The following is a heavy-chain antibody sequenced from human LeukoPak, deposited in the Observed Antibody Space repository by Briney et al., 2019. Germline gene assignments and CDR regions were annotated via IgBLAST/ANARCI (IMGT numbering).Heavy chain of an antibody. D-gene: IGHD2-15*01. CDR2: IRSKANSYAT. Sequence: PGGSLRLSCAASGFTFSGSAMHWVRQASGKGLERVGRIRSKANSYATAYAASVKGRFTISRDDSKNTAYLQMNSLKTEDTAVYYCTRPRYCSGGSCYEFDYWGQGTLVTVSS. CDR1: GFTFSGSA. CDR3: TRPRYCSGGSCYEFDY. V-gene: IGHV3-73*01. J-gene: IGHJ4*02.